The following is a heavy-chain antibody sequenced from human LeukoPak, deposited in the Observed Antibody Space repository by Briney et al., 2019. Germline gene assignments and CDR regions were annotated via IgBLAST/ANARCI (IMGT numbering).Heavy chain of an antibody. CDR2: INPNSGST. D-gene: IGHD3-22*01. CDR3: ARERWQQYYYDSSGPDEGAFDI. CDR1: GYTFTGYY. J-gene: IGHJ3*02. Sequence: ASVKVSCKASGYTFTGYYMHWVRQAPGQGLEWMGWINPNSGSTNYAQKFQGRVTMTRDTSISTAYMELSRLRSDDTAVYYCARERWQQYYYDSSGPDEGAFDIWGQGTMVTVSS. V-gene: IGHV1-2*02.